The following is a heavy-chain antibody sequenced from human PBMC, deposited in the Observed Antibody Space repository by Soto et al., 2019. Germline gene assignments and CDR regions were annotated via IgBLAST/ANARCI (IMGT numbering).Heavy chain of an antibody. CDR3: ARGRYGDY. V-gene: IGHV1-18*01. CDR2: ISAHKGNT. J-gene: IGHJ4*02. CDR1: GYAFTTYG. D-gene: IGHD1-1*01. Sequence: QVHLVQSGAEVKKPGASVKVSCKGSGYAFTTYGITWVRQAPGQGLAWMGWISAHKGNTNYAQKLQGRVTVTRDTSTSTAYMELRSLRSDDTAVYYCARGRYGDYWGQGALVTVSS.